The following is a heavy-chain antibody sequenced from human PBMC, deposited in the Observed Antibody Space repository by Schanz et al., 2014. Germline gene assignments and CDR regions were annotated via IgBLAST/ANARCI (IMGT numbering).Heavy chain of an antibody. D-gene: IGHD6-25*01. J-gene: IGHJ5*02. CDR3: AREPLSGYNWFDP. CDR1: GGSISSGTYY. Sequence: QVQLQESGPGLVKPSQTLSLTCIVSGGSISSGTYYWSWLRQPAGKGLEWIGRIYTSGSTNYNPSLKTRVTNSQDTSKNQFSLKRSSVTAADTAVYYCAREPLSGYNWFDPWGQGSLVTVSS. CDR2: IYTSGST. V-gene: IGHV4-61*02.